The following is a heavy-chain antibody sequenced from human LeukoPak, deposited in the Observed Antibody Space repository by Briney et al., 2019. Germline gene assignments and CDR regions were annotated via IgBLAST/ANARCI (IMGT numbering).Heavy chain of an antibody. CDR2: IYYSRST. J-gene: IGHJ4*02. Sequence: MPSETLSLTCTVSGGSITESYWSWIRQSPGKGLEWIGHIYYSRSTNYNSSLKSRVTMSLDTSKNQVSLRLSSVTAADTAVYFCARVGSGGAWFDFWGQGTLVTVSS. V-gene: IGHV4-59*01. CDR1: GGSITESY. D-gene: IGHD6-19*01. CDR3: ARVGSGGAWFDF.